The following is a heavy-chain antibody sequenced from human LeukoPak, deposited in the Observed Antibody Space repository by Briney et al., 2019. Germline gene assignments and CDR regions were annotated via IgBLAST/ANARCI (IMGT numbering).Heavy chain of an antibody. J-gene: IGHJ4*02. D-gene: IGHD1-26*01. CDR3: ASAPSSGSYYYYFDY. CDR2: INAGNGNT. Sequence: ASAKVSCKASGYTFTSYAMHWVRQAPGQRLEWMGWINAGNGNTKYSQKFQGRVTITRDTSASTAYMELSSLRSEDTAVYYCASAPSSGSYYYYFDYWGQGTLVTVSS. V-gene: IGHV1-3*01. CDR1: GYTFTSYA.